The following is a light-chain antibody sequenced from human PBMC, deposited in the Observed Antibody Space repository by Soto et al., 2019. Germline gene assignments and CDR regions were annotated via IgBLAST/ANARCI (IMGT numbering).Light chain of an antibody. CDR1: SSNIGAGYD. Sequence: QSVLTQPPSVSGAPGQRVTISCIGSSSNIGAGYDVHWYQQLPGTAPKLLIYGNSNRPSGVPDRFSGSKSGTSASLAITGLQAEYEADYYCQSYDSSLSVVFGGGTKVTVL. J-gene: IGLJ2*01. CDR2: GNS. V-gene: IGLV1-40*01. CDR3: QSYDSSLSVV.